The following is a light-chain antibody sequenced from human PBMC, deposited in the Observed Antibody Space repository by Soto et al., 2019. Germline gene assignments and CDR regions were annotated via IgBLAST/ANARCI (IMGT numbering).Light chain of an antibody. Sequence: EIVLTQSPGTLSLSPGERATLSCRASQSVSSSYLAWYQQQPGQAPRLLIYGASSRATGIPDRFSGSGSGTDFTLTIRRMETEDFAVYYCQQYGSSSWTFGQGTKVDIK. CDR2: GAS. J-gene: IGKJ1*01. CDR3: QQYGSSSWT. V-gene: IGKV3-20*01. CDR1: QSVSSSY.